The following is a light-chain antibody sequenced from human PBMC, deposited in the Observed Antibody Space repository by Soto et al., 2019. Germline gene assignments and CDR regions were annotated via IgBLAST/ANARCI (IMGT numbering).Light chain of an antibody. J-gene: IGKJ2*01. Sequence: EIVLTQSPGTLPLSPGERATLFCRASQSVSSNYLVWYQQKPGQAPRPLIYGASSRATDIPDRFSGSGTGTDFTLPISRLEPEDFAVYYCQQYANSPFTFGQGTKLEIK. CDR2: GAS. CDR1: QSVSSNY. V-gene: IGKV3-20*01. CDR3: QQYANSPFT.